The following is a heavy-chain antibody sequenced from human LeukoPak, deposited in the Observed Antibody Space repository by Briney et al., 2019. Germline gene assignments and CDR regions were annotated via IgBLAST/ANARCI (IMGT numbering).Heavy chain of an antibody. V-gene: IGHV3-74*01. CDR2: INSGGSKI. Sequence: GGSMRPSSAASGFTFSSYWMHWVRQAPGKGMVWVSRINSGGSKIGYADSVKGRFNISRDNAKNTLILQMNSLRAEDTAVYYCAVELLWFGELSRWGQRTLVTVSS. CDR1: GFTFSSYW. J-gene: IGHJ4*02. CDR3: AVELLWFGELSR. D-gene: IGHD3-10*01.